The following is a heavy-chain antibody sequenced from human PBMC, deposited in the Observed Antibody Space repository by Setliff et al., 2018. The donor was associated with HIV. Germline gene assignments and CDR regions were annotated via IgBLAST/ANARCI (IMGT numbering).Heavy chain of an antibody. D-gene: IGHD5-18*01. J-gene: IGHJ4*02. Sequence: SETLSLTCAVSGYSISSGYYWGWIRQPPGKGLEWIGEIFHTGSTNYNPSLKSRVTISVDTSKNQFSLKLTSVTAADTAVYYCARTLRAAAMGYFDYWGQGTLVTVSS. CDR3: ARTLRAAAMGYFDY. V-gene: IGHV4-38-2*01. CDR1: GYSISSGYY. CDR2: IFHTGST.